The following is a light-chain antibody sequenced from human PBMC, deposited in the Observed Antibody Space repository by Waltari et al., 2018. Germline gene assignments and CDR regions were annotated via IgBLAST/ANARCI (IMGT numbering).Light chain of an antibody. Sequence: QSVLTQPPSASGTPGQKVTISCNGSSPNNGRNYANWYQQLPGTAPTLLIFKNNQRPSGVPDRFSDSKSGTSASLAINGLRSEDEADYYCAAWDDSLSGLVLGGGTKVTVL. CDR1: SPNNGRNY. V-gene: IGLV1-47*01. J-gene: IGLJ3*02. CDR2: KNN. CDR3: AAWDDSLSGLV.